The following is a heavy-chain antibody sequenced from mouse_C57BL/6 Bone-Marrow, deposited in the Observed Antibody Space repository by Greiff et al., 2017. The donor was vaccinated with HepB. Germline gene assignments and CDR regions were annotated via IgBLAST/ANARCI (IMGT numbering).Heavy chain of an antibody. J-gene: IGHJ3*01. V-gene: IGHV1-54*01. CDR3: ARSLYYDYDVGAY. CDR2: INPGSGGT. CDR1: GYAFTNYL. D-gene: IGHD2-4*01. Sequence: QVQLKQSGAELVRPGTSVKVSCKASGYAFTNYLIEWVKQRPGQGLEWIGVINPGSGGTNYNEKFKGKATLTADKSSSTAYMQLSSLTSEDSAVYFCARSLYYDYDVGAYWGQGTLVTVSA.